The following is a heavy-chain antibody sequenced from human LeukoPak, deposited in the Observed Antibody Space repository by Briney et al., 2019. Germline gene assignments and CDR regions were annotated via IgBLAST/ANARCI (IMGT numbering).Heavy chain of an antibody. CDR3: ARGDTTYYYDSSGYFDY. V-gene: IGHV1-18*01. CDR2: ISAYNGNT. Sequence: SVKVSCKASGYTFTSYGISWVRQAPGQGLEWMGWISAYNGNTNYAQKLQGRVTMTTDTSTSTAYMELRSLRSDDTAVYYCARGDTTYYYDSSGYFDYWGQGTLVTVSS. J-gene: IGHJ4*02. CDR1: GYTFTSYG. D-gene: IGHD3-22*01.